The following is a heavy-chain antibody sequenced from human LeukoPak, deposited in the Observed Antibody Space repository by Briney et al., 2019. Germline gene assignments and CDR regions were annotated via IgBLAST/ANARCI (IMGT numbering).Heavy chain of an antibody. D-gene: IGHD3-9*01. CDR1: GASISGTAYY. CDR2: TNHSGST. Sequence: SETLSLTCAVSGASISGTAYYWGWVRQPPGKGLEWIGETNHSGSTNYNPSLKSRVTISVDTSKNQFSLKLSSVTAADTAVYYCASARLRYFDWLNAYRVYFDYWGQGTLVTVSS. J-gene: IGHJ4*02. V-gene: IGHV4-34*01. CDR3: ASARLRYFDWLNAYRVYFDY.